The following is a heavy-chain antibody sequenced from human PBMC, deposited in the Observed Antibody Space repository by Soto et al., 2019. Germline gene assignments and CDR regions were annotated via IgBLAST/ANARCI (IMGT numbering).Heavy chain of an antibody. CDR1: GASINDFY. V-gene: IGHV4-59*01. J-gene: IGHJ5*02. CDR3: ARANSSTWYKLEYKWFDP. D-gene: IGHD6-13*01. CDR2: MYYSETT. Sequence: SETRSLTCTVSGASINDFYWSWIRQTPGKGLEWVGFMYYSETTKYNPSLKGRVNMSLDTSKNQVSLHLKSVTAADTAVYYCARANSSTWYKLEYKWFDPWGQGTQVTVSS.